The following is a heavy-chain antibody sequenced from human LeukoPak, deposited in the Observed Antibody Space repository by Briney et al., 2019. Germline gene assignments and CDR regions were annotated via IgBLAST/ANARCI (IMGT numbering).Heavy chain of an antibody. D-gene: IGHD6-13*01. J-gene: IGHJ4*02. CDR3: ARVIVEQQLNFDY. Sequence: ASVKVSCKASGYTFTGYYMHWVRQAPGQGLEWMGWINPNSGGTNYAQKFQGRVTMTRDTSTSTAYMELSRLRSDDTAVYYCARVIVEQQLNFDYWGQGTLVTVSS. CDR1: GYTFTGYY. CDR2: INPNSGGT. V-gene: IGHV1-2*02.